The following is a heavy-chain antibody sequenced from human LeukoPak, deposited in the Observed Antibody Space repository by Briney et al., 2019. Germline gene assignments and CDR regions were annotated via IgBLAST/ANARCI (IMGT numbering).Heavy chain of an antibody. Sequence: GSLRLSCAASGFKFSSSAMGWVRQPPGQGLEWIGEISLAGRTNYNPSLNDRVTMSLDESSNQVSLNLTSATAADTAIYYCSRESGAFCPFGYWGQGTLVIVPS. CDR1: GFKFSSSAM. CDR2: ISLAGRT. D-gene: IGHD1-26*01. J-gene: IGHJ4*02. CDR3: SRESGAFCPFGY. V-gene: IGHV4-4*02.